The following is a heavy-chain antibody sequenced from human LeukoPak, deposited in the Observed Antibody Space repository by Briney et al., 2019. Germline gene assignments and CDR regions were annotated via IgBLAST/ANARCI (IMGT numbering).Heavy chain of an antibody. Sequence: GGSLRLSCAASEFTLSDHYMSWIRQAPGKGLEWVPYISSSGGSRYYADSVKGRFTISRDNSKNSLFLQMDSLRAEDTATYYCARDKVGPYAFDLWGQGTMVTVSS. V-gene: IGHV3-11*04. D-gene: IGHD1-26*01. CDR2: ISSSGGSR. J-gene: IGHJ3*01. CDR3: ARDKVGPYAFDL. CDR1: EFTLSDHY.